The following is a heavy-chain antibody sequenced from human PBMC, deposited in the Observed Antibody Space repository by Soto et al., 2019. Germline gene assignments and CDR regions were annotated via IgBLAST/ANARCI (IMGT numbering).Heavy chain of an antibody. Sequence: GASVKVSCKASGYTFTGYYMHWVRQAPGQGLEWMGWINPNSGGTNYAQKFQGWVTMTRDTSISTAYMELSRLRSDDTAVYYCARGRGDVVVPAAIGSDHVDYMDVWX. CDR1: GYTFTGYY. CDR3: ARGRGDVVVPAAIGSDHVDYMDV. V-gene: IGHV1-2*04. CDR2: INPNSGGT. J-gene: IGHJ6*03. D-gene: IGHD2-2*01.